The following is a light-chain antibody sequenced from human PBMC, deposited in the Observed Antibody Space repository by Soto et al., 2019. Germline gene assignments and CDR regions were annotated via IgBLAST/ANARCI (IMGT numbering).Light chain of an antibody. CDR3: QQSYRTPT. J-gene: IGKJ5*01. Sequence: DIQMTQSPSSLSASVRDRVSITCRASQSIRGSCNWYQQKTGKAPKLLIYGASTLQSGVPSRFSGSGSGTDYTLTISSLQPEDFATYYCQQSYRTPTFGQGTRLEIK. V-gene: IGKV1-39*01. CDR1: QSIRGS. CDR2: GAS.